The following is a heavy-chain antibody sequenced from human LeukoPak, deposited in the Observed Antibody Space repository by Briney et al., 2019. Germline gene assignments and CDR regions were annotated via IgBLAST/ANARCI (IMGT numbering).Heavy chain of an antibody. V-gene: IGHV3-53*01. CDR3: EKLLYSSGMYHFDY. D-gene: IGHD3-10*01. CDR1: GFTVSSNY. Sequence: PGGSLRLSCAASGFTVSSNYMTWVRQAPGKGLEWVSVIYSGGGTYYADSVKGRFTISRDNSKNTLYLQMNSLRAEDTAVFYCEKLLYSSGMYHFDYWGQGTLVTVSS. J-gene: IGHJ4*02. CDR2: IYSGGGT.